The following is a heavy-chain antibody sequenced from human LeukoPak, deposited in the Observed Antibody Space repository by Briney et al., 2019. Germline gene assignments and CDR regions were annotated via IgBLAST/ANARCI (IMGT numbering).Heavy chain of an antibody. CDR2: ISSGSSYI. V-gene: IGHV3-21*01. CDR1: GFTFSNYN. J-gene: IGHJ4*02. CDR3: ARRGIAVAGPFDY. Sequence: GGSLRLSCAASGFTFSNYNMNWVRQAPGKGLEWVSSISSGSSYIYYADSVKGRFTISRDNAKNSMFLQMNSLRAEDTAVYYCARRGIAVAGPFDYWGQGNLVTVSS. D-gene: IGHD6-19*01.